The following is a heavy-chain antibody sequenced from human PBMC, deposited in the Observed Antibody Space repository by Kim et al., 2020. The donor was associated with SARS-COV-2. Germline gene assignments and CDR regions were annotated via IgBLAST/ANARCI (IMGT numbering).Heavy chain of an antibody. V-gene: IGHV3-30*04. CDR1: GFTFSSYA. J-gene: IGHJ6*02. CDR2: ISYDGSNK. Sequence: GGSLRLSCAASGFTFSSYAMHWVRQAPGKGLEWVAVISYDGSNKYYADSVKGRFTISRDNSKNTLYLQMNSLRAEDTAVYYCARDYFEAIQLWLRDYGMDVWGQGTTVTVSS. CDR3: ARDYFEAIQLWLRDYGMDV. D-gene: IGHD5-18*01.